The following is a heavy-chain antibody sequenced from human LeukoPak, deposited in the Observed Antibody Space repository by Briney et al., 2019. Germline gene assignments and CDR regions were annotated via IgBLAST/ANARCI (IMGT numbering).Heavy chain of an antibody. CDR3: ANLQKGNYKANF. D-gene: IGHD3-10*01. CDR1: GFAFSSYH. V-gene: IGHV3-23*01. Sequence: GGSLRLSCVGSGFAFSSYHLSWVRQIPGKGLEWLSVVTASSDNIYYADSVRGRFTISRDNSKDTLYLQMHGLRAEDSALYYCANLQKGNYKANFWGQGTLVTVSS. J-gene: IGHJ4*02. CDR2: VTASSDNI.